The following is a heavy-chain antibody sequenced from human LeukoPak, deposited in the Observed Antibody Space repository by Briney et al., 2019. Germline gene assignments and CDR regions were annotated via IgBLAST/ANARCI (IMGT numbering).Heavy chain of an antibody. J-gene: IGHJ4*02. V-gene: IGHV4-34*01. D-gene: IGHD3-10*01. CDR3: ARRRNVLLWFGESNRGYYFDY. Sequence: PSETLSLTCAVHGGSSRGYYWSWIRQPPGKGLEWVGEINHSGSTNYNPSLKSRVTISVDTSKNQFSLKLSSVTAADTAVYYCARRRNVLLWFGESNRGYYFDYWGQGTLVTVSS. CDR1: GGSSRGYY. CDR2: INHSGST.